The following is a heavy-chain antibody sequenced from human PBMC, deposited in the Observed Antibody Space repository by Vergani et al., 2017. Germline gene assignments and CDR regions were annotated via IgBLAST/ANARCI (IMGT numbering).Heavy chain of an antibody. J-gene: IGHJ4*02. CDR2: TYYRSKWYN. CDR1: GDSVSSNSAA. Sequence: QVQLQQSGPGLVKPSQTLSLTCAISGDSVSSNSAAWNWIRQSPSRGLEWLGRTYYRSKWYNDYAVSVKSRITINPDTSKNQFSLQLNSVTPEDTAVYYCAKELTMVRGVIIGDFDYWGQGTLVTVSS. D-gene: IGHD3-10*01. V-gene: IGHV6-1*01. CDR3: AKELTMVRGVIIGDFDY.